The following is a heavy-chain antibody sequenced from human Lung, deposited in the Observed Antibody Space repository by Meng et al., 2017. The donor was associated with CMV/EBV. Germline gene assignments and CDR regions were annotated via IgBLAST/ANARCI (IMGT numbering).Heavy chain of an antibody. Sequence: GGSXRLXCVASGFTFSSSYMSWVRQAPGKGLEWVANIKYDGSDKGYVGSVEGRFTISRDNAKNSVYLQMNTLRVEDTAVYYCARDPHFGALDYWGQGTLVTGSS. J-gene: IGHJ4*02. CDR1: GFTFSSSY. D-gene: IGHD3-10*01. CDR3: ARDPHFGALDY. CDR2: IKYDGSDK. V-gene: IGHV3-7*01.